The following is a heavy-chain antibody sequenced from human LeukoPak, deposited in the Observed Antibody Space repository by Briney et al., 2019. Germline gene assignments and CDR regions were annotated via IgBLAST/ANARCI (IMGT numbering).Heavy chain of an antibody. J-gene: IGHJ5*02. CDR3: ARDPTYYYDSSGYRGDNWFDP. D-gene: IGHD3-22*01. V-gene: IGHV3-23*01. Sequence: GGSLRLSCAASGFTFSSYAMNWVRQAPGKGLEWVSVISGSGGSTYYADSVKGRFSISRDNAKNSLYLQMNSLRAEDTAVYYCARDPTYYYDSSGYRGDNWFDPWGQGALVTVSS. CDR2: ISGSGGST. CDR1: GFTFSSYA.